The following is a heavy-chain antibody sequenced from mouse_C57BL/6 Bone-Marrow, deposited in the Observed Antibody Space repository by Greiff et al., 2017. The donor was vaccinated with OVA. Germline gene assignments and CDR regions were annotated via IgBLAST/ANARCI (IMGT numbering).Heavy chain of an antibody. V-gene: IGHV1-82*01. D-gene: IGHD1-3*01. CDR1: GYAFSSSW. CDR3: AREGYEEWYDAMDY. CDR2: IYPGDGDP. Sequence: VQLQQSGAELVKPGASVKLSCEASGYAFSSSWMNWVKQRPGKGLEWIGRIYPGDGDPNYNGKVKGKATLTAAKSSSPAYMQLSILTYADSAVFVCAREGYEEWYDAMDYWGQGTSVTVSS. J-gene: IGHJ4*01.